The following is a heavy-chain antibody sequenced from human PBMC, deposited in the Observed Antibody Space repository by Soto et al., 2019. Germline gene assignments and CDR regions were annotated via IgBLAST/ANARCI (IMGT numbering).Heavy chain of an antibody. CDR3: ARDPPYCGGDCYDAFDI. V-gene: IGHV1-3*01. CDR1: GYTFTSYA. J-gene: IGHJ3*02. CDR2: INAGNGNT. D-gene: IGHD2-21*02. Sequence: ASVKVSCKASGYTFTSYAMHWVRQAPGQRLEWMGWINAGNGNTKYSQKFQGRVTITRDTSASTAYMELSSLRSEDTAVYYCARDPPYCGGDCYDAFDIWGQGTMVTVSS.